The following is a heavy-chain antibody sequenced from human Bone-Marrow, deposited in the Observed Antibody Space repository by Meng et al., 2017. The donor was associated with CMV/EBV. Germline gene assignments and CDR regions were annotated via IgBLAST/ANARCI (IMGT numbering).Heavy chain of an antibody. V-gene: IGHV3-74*01. Sequence: GGSLRLSCAASGFTFSSHWMHWVRQAPGKGLVWVSRIYIDGSSTSYADSVKGRFTISRDNAKNTLYLQMNSLRAEDTALYYCARGALAVYCSGGSYYSDWYFDLWGRSTLVTVSS. CDR2: IYIDGSST. CDR3: ARGALAVYCSGGSYYSDWYFDL. CDR1: GFTFSSHW. D-gene: IGHD2-15*01. J-gene: IGHJ2*01.